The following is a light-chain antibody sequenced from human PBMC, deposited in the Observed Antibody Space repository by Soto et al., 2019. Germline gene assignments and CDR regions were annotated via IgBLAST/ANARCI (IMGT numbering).Light chain of an antibody. CDR2: GAS. Sequence: DIQLTQSPSFLSASIGDRVTITCRASQDISSSLVWYQQRPGKAPQVMIYGASTLQSGVPSTFSGSGSGTEFTLTISSLQPEDFATYYCQQLHTFPRTFGQGSRLEIK. CDR1: QDISSS. V-gene: IGKV1-9*01. CDR3: QQLHTFPRT. J-gene: IGKJ5*01.